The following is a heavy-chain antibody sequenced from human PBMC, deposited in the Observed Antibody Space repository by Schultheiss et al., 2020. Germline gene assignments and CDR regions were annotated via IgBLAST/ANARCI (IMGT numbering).Heavy chain of an antibody. J-gene: IGHJ6*02. CDR2: ISWNSVNT. CDR3: AKDPVPAARDYYGMDV. V-gene: IGHV3-20*04. D-gene: IGHD2-2*01. CDR1: GFTVSSNH. Sequence: GGSLRLSCAASGFTVSSNHMSWVRQAPGKGLEWVSGISWNSVNTGYAGSVKGRFTISRDNAKNSLFLQMNSLRAEDTALYYCAKDPVPAARDYYGMDVWGQGTTVTVSS.